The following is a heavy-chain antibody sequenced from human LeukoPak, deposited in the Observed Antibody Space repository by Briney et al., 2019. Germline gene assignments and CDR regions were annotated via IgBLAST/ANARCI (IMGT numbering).Heavy chain of an antibody. CDR2: ISSSGSTI. J-gene: IGHJ6*03. Sequence: GGSLRLSCAASGFTFSDYYMSWIRQAPGKGLDWVSYISSSGSTIYYADSVKGRFTISRDNAKNSLYLQMNSLRAEDTAVYYCARDTLTTVVPRDYYYMDVWGKGTTVTVYS. D-gene: IGHD4-23*01. CDR3: ARDTLTTVVPRDYYYMDV. CDR1: GFTFSDYY. V-gene: IGHV3-11*01.